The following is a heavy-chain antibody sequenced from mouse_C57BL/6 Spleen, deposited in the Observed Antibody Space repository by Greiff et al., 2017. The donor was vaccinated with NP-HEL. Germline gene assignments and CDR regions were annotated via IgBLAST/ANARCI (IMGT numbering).Heavy chain of an antibody. CDR1: GFTFSDYG. Sequence: EVHLVESGGGLVKPGGSLKLSCAASGFTFSDYGMHWVRQAPEKGLEWVAYISSGSSTIYYADKVKGRFTISRDNAKNTLFLQMTSLRSEDTAMYYCARGGAAYFDYWGKGTTLTVSS. CDR2: ISSGSSTI. CDR3: ARGGAAYFDY. J-gene: IGHJ2*01. V-gene: IGHV5-17*01.